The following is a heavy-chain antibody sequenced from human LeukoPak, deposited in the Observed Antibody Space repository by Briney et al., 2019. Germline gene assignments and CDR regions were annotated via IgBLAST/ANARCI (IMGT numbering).Heavy chain of an antibody. D-gene: IGHD3-22*01. Sequence: SGSGGSTYYADSVKGRFTISRDNSKNTLYLQMNSLRAEDTAVYYCARGTAYYYDNFDYWGQGTLVTVSS. V-gene: IGHV3-23*01. CDR3: ARGTAYYYDNFDY. J-gene: IGHJ4*02. CDR2: SGSGGST.